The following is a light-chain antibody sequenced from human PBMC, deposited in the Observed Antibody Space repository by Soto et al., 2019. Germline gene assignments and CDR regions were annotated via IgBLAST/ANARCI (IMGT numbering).Light chain of an antibody. J-gene: IGKJ4*01. CDR2: AAS. CDR3: QQAHTFPRA. CDR1: QDISTS. Sequence: DIQMTQSPSSVSASVGDRVTLTCRASQDISTSLAWYQQKPGKAPKLLIYAASHLQSGVPSRFSGSGSGTDFTLAISCLQPDDFASYYCQQAHTFPRAFGGGTIVEIK. V-gene: IGKV1-12*01.